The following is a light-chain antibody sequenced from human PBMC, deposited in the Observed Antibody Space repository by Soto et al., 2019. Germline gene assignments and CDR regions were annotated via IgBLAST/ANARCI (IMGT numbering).Light chain of an antibody. CDR1: SSNIGAGYD. Sequence: QSVLTQPPSVSGAPGQRVTISCTGSSSNIGAGYDVHWYQQLPGAAPKLLIYGNSNRPSGVTDRFSGSKSGTSASLAITGLQAEEEADYYGPSYDSRLSGPSYVFGTGTQVTVL. J-gene: IGLJ1*01. V-gene: IGLV1-40*01. CDR3: PSYDSRLSGPSYV. CDR2: GNS.